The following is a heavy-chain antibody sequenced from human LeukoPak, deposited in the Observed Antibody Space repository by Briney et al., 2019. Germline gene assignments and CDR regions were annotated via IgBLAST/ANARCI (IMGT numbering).Heavy chain of an antibody. D-gene: IGHD5-24*01. Sequence: PGVSLRLSCAASGLTFSSYEINWVRQAPGKGLEWVSYISRGGSYRYYADSVKGRFTIYRDNARNSLYLPMNSLRAEDTAVYYCARGRNAYTFDNWGQGTLVTVSS. CDR2: ISRGGSYR. J-gene: IGHJ4*02. CDR3: ARGRNAYTFDN. V-gene: IGHV3-48*03. CDR1: GLTFSSYE.